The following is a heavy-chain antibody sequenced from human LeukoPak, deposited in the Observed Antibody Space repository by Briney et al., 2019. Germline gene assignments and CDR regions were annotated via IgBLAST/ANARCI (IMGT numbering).Heavy chain of an antibody. V-gene: IGHV4-4*07. CDR3: TSRGVLQYSSGLAYYYYMDV. CDR2: IYTSGST. J-gene: IGHJ6*03. CDR1: GGSISNYY. D-gene: IGHD6-19*01. Sequence: SETLSLTCTVSGGSISNYYWSWIRQPAGKGLEWIGRIYTSGSTNYNPSLKSRVTISVDTSKNQFSLKLSSVTAADTAVYYCTSRGVLQYSSGLAYYYYMDVWGKGTTVTVSS.